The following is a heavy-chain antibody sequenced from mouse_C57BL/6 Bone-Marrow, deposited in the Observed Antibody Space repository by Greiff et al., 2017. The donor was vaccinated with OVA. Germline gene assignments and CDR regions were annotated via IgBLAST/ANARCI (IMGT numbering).Heavy chain of an antibody. CDR1: GYTFTNYW. D-gene: IGHD2-5*01. Sequence: VQLQQSGAELVRPGTSVKMSCKASGYTFTNYWIGWAKQRPGHGLEWIGDIYPGGGYTNYNEKFKGKATLTADKSSSTAYMQFSSLTSEDSAIYYCARWDSNYFDYWGQGTTLTVSS. V-gene: IGHV1-63*01. J-gene: IGHJ2*01. CDR2: IYPGGGYT. CDR3: ARWDSNYFDY.